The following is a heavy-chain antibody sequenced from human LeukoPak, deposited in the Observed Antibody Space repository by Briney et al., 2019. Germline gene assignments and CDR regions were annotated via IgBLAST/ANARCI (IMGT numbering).Heavy chain of an antibody. CDR3: ATDRDNSDWQKRFDS. CDR2: INQDASEI. CDR1: GFTFSTYW. J-gene: IGHJ4*02. Sequence: TGGSLRLSCAASGFTFSTYWMNWYRQAPGKGLEWVGNINQDASEINYVDSVRGRFTISRDNAENSLHLQMNSLRAEDTAVYYCATDRDNSDWQKRFDSWGQGTLVTVSS. D-gene: IGHD2-21*02. V-gene: IGHV3-7*01.